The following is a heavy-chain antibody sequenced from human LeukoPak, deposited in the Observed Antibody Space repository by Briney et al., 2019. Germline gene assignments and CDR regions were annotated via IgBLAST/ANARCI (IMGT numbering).Heavy chain of an antibody. D-gene: IGHD5-24*01. CDR2: VNSDGSST. J-gene: IGHJ4*02. V-gene: IGHV3-74*01. CDR3: AREEMATNHFDY. Sequence: GGSLRLSCAASGFTFSSYWMHWVRQAPGKGLVWVSRVNSDGSSTDYADSVKGRFTISRDNAKNSLYLQMNSLRAEDTAVYYCAREEMATNHFDYWGQGTLVTVSS. CDR1: GFTFSSYW.